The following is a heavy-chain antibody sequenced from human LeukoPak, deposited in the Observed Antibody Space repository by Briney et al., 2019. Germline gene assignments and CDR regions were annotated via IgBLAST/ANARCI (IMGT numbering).Heavy chain of an antibody. J-gene: IGHJ4*02. D-gene: IGHD3-10*01. CDR3: ARGYYGSGEKVGFDY. CDR1: GGSFSNYY. CDR2: MNHSGST. V-gene: IGHV4-34*01. Sequence: SETLSLTCAVQGGSFSNYYWTWIRQPPGKGLEWIGEMNHSGSTHYNPSLKSRVTISVDTSKKQFSLNLISVTAADTAVYYCARGYYGSGEKVGFDYWGQGTLVTVSS.